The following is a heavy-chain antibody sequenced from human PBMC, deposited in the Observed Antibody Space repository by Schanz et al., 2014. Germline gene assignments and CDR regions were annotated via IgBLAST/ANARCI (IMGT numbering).Heavy chain of an antibody. CDR1: GYRFIGYY. Sequence: QVLLVQSGAEMKKPGASVKVSCKASGYRFIGYYVHWVRQAPGQGLEWMGRVSPYSGDTNYAQMFQGRVTMTTDTSISTAYMELSRLTSDDTAVFFCARENTAVAGMPRVMDVWGQGTTVTVTS. CDR3: ARENTAVAGMPRVMDV. V-gene: IGHV1-2*06. CDR2: VSPYSGDT. J-gene: IGHJ6*02. D-gene: IGHD6-19*01.